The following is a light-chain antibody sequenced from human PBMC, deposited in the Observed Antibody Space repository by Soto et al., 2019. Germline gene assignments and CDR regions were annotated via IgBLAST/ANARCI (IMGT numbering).Light chain of an antibody. CDR1: QSIGNW. CDR2: KAS. CDR3: QHYKSYSL. V-gene: IGKV1-5*03. J-gene: IGKJ2*01. Sequence: DIQMTQSPSTLSASVGDRVTITCRASQSIGNWLAWYQQKPGKAPNLLIYKASSLESGVPSRFSGSGSGTEFTHTISSLQPDDFASYYCQHYKSYSLFGQGTKLEIK.